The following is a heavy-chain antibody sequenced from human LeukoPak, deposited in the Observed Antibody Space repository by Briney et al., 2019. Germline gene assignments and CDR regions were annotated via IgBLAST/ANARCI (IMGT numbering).Heavy chain of an antibody. V-gene: IGHV3-21*01. Sequence: GGSLRLSCEASGFNLRTYEMTWVRQAPGKGLEWVSSISSSSSYIYYADSVKGRFTISRDNAKNSLYLQMNSLRAEDTAVYYCARGNAYPDYWGQGTLVTVSS. CDR2: ISSSSSYI. CDR3: ARGNAYPDY. CDR1: GFNLRTYE. J-gene: IGHJ4*02.